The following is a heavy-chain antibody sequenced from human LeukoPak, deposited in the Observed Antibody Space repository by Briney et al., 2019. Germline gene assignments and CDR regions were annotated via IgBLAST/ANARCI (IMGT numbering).Heavy chain of an antibody. J-gene: IGHJ1*01. CDR3: ANLQY. Sequence: PGGTLRLSCVASGFTFSSYGMTWVRQAPGKGLEWVASITSRGTNTYYADAVKGRFTISRDNSRNTVFLQMSSLTVDDTAVYYCANLQYWGQGSLVVVS. V-gene: IGHV3-23*01. CDR2: ITSRGTNT. CDR1: GFTFSSYG.